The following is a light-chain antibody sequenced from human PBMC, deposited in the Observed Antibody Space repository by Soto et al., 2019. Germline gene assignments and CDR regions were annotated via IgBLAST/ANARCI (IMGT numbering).Light chain of an antibody. CDR3: QQYNSWGT. Sequence: DIQMTQSPSTLSASVGDRVTITCRASQSISSWLAWYQQKPGKAPKLLIYKASSLESGVPSRFSGSGSGTEFTLPISSLQPDDFATYYCQQYNSWGTFGQGTKVEIK. V-gene: IGKV1-5*03. CDR2: KAS. J-gene: IGKJ1*01. CDR1: QSISSW.